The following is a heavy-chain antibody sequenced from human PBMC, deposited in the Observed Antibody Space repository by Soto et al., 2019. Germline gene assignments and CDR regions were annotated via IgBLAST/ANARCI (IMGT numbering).Heavy chain of an antibody. CDR2: IDPSDSYT. D-gene: IGHD3-3*01. J-gene: IGHJ3*02. Sequence: GGSLKISCKGSGYSFSSYWITWVRQMPGKGLEWMGRIDPSDSYTNYSPSFQGHVTISADKSISTAYLQWSSLKASDTAMYYCARQAIFGVIIIAFDIWGQGTMVTVSS. CDR1: GYSFSSYW. V-gene: IGHV5-10-1*01. CDR3: ARQAIFGVIIIAFDI.